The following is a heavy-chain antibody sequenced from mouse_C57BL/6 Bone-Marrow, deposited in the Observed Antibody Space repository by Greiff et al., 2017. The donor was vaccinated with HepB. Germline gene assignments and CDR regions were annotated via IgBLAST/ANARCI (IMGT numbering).Heavy chain of an antibody. CDR2: ITPRNGGT. J-gene: IGHJ4*01. V-gene: IGHV1-53*01. CDR1: GYTFTSYW. CDR3: ARGWLPYAMDY. Sequence: QVQLQQPGTELVKPGASVKLSCKASGYTFTSYWIHWVKQRPGQGLEWIGNITPRNGGTAYSEKFKSKATLTVDKSSSTAYMQLSSLSSEESAAYYCARGWLPYAMDYWGQGTSVTVAA. D-gene: IGHD2-3*01.